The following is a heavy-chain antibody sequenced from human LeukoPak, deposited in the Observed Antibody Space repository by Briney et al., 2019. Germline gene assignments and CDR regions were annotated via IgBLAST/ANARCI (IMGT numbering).Heavy chain of an antibody. CDR2: INPNSGGT. D-gene: IGHD2-2*01. J-gene: IGHJ4*02. CDR1: GYTFTGYY. V-gene: IGHV1-2*02. Sequence: ASVKVSCKASGYTFTGYYMHWVRQAPGQGLEWMGWINPNSGGTNYAQKFQGRVTMTRDTSIGTAYMELSRLRSDDTAVYYCARDDCSSTSCYGDFDYWGQGTLVTVSS. CDR3: ARDDCSSTSCYGDFDY.